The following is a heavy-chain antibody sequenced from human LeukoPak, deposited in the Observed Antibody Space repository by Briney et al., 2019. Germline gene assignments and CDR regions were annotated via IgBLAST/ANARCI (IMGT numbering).Heavy chain of an antibody. D-gene: IGHD3-16*01. J-gene: IGHJ6*03. CDR3: VRGTYHSYYMDV. CDR2: VNPGGSIA. CDR1: GFTFNNYW. Sequence: GGSLRLSCAASGFTFNNYWIHWVRQAPGKGLVWVSRVNPGGSIANFADSVKGRFTISRDNSRNTVFLQTSSLTAEDTAVYYCVRGTYHSYYMDVWGKGTTVTVSS. V-gene: IGHV3-74*01.